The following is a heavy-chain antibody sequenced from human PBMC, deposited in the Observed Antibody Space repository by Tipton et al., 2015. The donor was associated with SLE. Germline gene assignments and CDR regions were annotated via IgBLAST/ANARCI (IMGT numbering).Heavy chain of an antibody. Sequence: RSLRLSCAASGFTFSSYAMHWVRQAPGKGLEWVAVISYDGSNKYYADSVKGRFTISRDNSKNTLYLQMNSLRAEDTAVYYCARGATMVRGDDYWGQGTLVTVSS. CDR2: ISYDGSNK. J-gene: IGHJ4*02. V-gene: IGHV3-30-3*01. CDR1: GFTFSSYA. D-gene: IGHD3-10*01. CDR3: ARGATMVRGDDY.